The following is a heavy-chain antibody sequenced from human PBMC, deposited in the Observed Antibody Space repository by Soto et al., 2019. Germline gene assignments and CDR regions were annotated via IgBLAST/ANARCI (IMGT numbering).Heavy chain of an antibody. D-gene: IGHD6-19*01. CDR2: ISAYNGNT. J-gene: IGHJ4*02. CDR1: GYTFTSYG. V-gene: IGHV1-18*01. Sequence: ASVKVSCKASGYTFTSYGISWVRQAPGQGLEWMGWISAYNGNTNYAQKLQGRVTMTTDTSTGTAYMELRSLRSDDTAVYYCARDLGRGAVAGTDYWGQGTLVTVSS. CDR3: ARDLGRGAVAGTDY.